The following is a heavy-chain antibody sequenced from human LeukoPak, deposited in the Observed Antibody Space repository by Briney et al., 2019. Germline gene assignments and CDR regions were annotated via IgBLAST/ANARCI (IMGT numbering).Heavy chain of an antibody. CDR2: IRYDGSNE. D-gene: IGHD1-26*01. Sequence: GGSLRLSCAASGFTFTRYDMYWVRQAADEGLEWVASIRYDGSNEYYVDSVKGRFTISRDNSNNTLYLQMNSLRGDDTAVYYCAKDGRAAGASLYYFDYWGQGTLVTVSS. J-gene: IGHJ4*02. CDR3: AKDGRAAGASLYYFDY. CDR1: GFTFTRYD. V-gene: IGHV3-30*02.